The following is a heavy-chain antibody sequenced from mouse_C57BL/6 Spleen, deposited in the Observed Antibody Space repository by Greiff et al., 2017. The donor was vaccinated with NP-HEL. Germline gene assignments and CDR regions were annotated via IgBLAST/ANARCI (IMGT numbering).Heavy chain of an antibody. J-gene: IGHJ4*01. D-gene: IGHD1-1*01. CDR3: ARPDYYGSSSGAMDY. CDR2: INPYNGDT. CDR1: GYSFTGYF. Sequence: EVQLQQSGPELVKPGDSVKISCKASGYSFTGYFMNWVMQSHGKSLEWIGRINPYNGDTFYNQKFKGKATLTVDKSSSTAHMELRSLTSEDSAVYYCARPDYYGSSSGAMDYWGQGTSVTVSS. V-gene: IGHV1-20*01.